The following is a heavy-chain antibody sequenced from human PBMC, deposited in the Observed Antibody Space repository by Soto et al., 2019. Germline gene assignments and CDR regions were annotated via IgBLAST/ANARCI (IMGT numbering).Heavy chain of an antibody. Sequence: EVQLVESGGGLVKPGGSLRLSCAASGFTFSSYSMNWVRQAPGKGLEWVSSISSSSSYIYYADSVKGRFTISRDNAKNSLYLQMNSLRAEDTAVYYCARDFGRWLAARPGGMDVWGQGTTVTVSS. CDR2: ISSSSSYI. CDR3: ARDFGRWLAARPGGMDV. D-gene: IGHD6-6*01. J-gene: IGHJ6*02. V-gene: IGHV3-21*01. CDR1: GFTFSSYS.